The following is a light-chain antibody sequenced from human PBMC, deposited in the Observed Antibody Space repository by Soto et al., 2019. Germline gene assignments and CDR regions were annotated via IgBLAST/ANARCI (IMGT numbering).Light chain of an antibody. CDR2: DAS. J-gene: IGKJ4*01. CDR1: QSVSSY. CDR3: QQRSNWPPLT. V-gene: IGKV3-11*01. Sequence: EIVLTQSPATLSLSPGERATLSCRASQSVSSYLAWYQQKPGQAPRLLIYDASNRATGIPARFSGCGSGTDFTLTISSLEPEDFAVYYCQQRSNWPPLTFGGGTKVEIK.